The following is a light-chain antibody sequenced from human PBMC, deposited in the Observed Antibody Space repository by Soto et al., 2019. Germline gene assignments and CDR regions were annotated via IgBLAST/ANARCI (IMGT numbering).Light chain of an antibody. V-gene: IGKV3-20*01. Sequence: EIVLTQSPGTLSLSPGERATLSCRASQSVSSSYLAWYQQKPGQAPRVXSYGASSRATGIPDRFSGSGSGTEFTLTISDVEPEDFEVYYCHQRQSWPRTFGQGTKVDIK. CDR3: HQRQSWPRT. J-gene: IGKJ1*01. CDR1: QSVSSSY. CDR2: GAS.